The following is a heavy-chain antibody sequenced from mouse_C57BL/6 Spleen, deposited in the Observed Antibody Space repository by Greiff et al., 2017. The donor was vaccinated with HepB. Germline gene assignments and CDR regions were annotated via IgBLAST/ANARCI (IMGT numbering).Heavy chain of an antibody. CDR2: IDPSDSYT. V-gene: IGHV1-50*01. Sequence: QLQQPGAELVKPGASVKLSCKASGYTFTSYWMQWVKQRPGQGLEWIGEIDPSDSYTNYNQKFKGKATLTVDTSSSTAYMQLSSLTSEDSAVYYCARRDYGSSPWYFDVWGTGTTVTVSS. CDR1: GYTFTSYW. CDR3: ARRDYGSSPWYFDV. J-gene: IGHJ1*03. D-gene: IGHD1-1*01.